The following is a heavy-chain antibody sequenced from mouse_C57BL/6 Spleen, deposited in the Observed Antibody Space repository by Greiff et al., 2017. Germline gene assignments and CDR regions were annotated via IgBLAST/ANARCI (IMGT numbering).Heavy chain of an antibody. D-gene: IGHD2-12*01. CDR1: GFTFTDYY. V-gene: IGHV7-3*01. CDR2: IRNKANGYTT. J-gene: IGHJ2*01. CDR3: ARYYYSEYYFDY. Sequence: EVQLVESGGGLVQPGGSLSLSCAASGFTFTDYYMSWVRQPPGKALEWLGFIRNKANGYTTEYSASVKGRFTISRDNSQSILYLQMNALGAEDSATYYCARYYYSEYYFDYCGQGTTLTVSS.